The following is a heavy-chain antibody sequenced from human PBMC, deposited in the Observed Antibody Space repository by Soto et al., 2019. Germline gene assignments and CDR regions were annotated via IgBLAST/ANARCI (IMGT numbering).Heavy chain of an antibody. CDR1: GFTFSSYA. D-gene: IGHD5-18*01. Sequence: EVQLLESGGGLVQPGGSLRLSCAASGFTFSSYAMSWVRQAPGKGLEWVSAISGSGGSTYYADSVKGRFTISRGNSKNTLNMQMNSLRAEDTAVYYCAKDPGPWIQLLLYFDYWGQGTLVTVSS. CDR2: ISGSGGST. J-gene: IGHJ4*02. CDR3: AKDPGPWIQLLLYFDY. V-gene: IGHV3-23*01.